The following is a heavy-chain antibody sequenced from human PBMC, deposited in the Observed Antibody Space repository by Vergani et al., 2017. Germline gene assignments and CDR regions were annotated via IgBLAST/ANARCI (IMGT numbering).Heavy chain of an antibody. D-gene: IGHD3-10*01. Sequence: QLQLQESGPGLVKPSETLSLTCTVSGGSISSSSYYWGWIRQPPGKGLEWIGSIYYSWSTYYNPSLKSRGTISVDTSKNQFSLKLSSVTAADTAVYYCARHLSXITMVRGGPSGSYYYMDVWGKGTTVTVSS. J-gene: IGHJ6*03. CDR1: GGSISSSSYY. CDR2: IYYSWST. CDR3: ARHLSXITMVRGGPSGSYYYMDV. V-gene: IGHV4-39*01.